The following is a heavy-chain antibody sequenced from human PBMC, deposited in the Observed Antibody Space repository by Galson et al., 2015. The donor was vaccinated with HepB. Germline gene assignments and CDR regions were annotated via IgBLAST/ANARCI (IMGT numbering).Heavy chain of an antibody. V-gene: IGHV3-49*04. CDR2: IRSKAYGGTT. Sequence: SLRLSCAASGFTFGDYAMSWVRQAPGKGLEWVGFIRSKAYGGTTEYAASVKGRFTISRDDSKSIAYLQMNSLKTEDTAVYYCTRSTPDYYYDSSGYPPGAAWGQGTLVTVSS. D-gene: IGHD3-22*01. CDR1: GFTFGDYA. J-gene: IGHJ4*02. CDR3: TRSTPDYYYDSSGYPPGAA.